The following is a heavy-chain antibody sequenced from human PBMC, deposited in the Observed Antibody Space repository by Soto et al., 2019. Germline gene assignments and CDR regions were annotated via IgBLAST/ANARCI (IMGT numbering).Heavy chain of an antibody. J-gene: IGHJ5*02. D-gene: IGHD2-21*02. CDR1: GYTFTSYA. CDR3: ARDDRGDPSTFYNWFDP. CDR2: INTDNGKT. V-gene: IGHV1-3*04. Sequence: ASVKVSCKASGYTFTSYAMHWVRQAPGQRLEWMGWINTDNGKTKYSQKFQDRVTITRDAPASTVYMELNWLTSEDTALYYCARDDRGDPSTFYNWFDPWGQGTLVTV.